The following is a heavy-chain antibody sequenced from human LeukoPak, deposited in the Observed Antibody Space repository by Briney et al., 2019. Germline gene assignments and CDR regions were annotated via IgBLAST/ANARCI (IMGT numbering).Heavy chain of an antibody. CDR2: IKQDGSEK. CDR3: ARNPLIVGAYNWFDP. D-gene: IGHD1-26*01. CDR1: GFTFSSYW. V-gene: IGHV3-7*01. J-gene: IGHJ5*02. Sequence: PGGSLRLSCAASGFTFSSYWMSWVRQAPGKGLEWVANIKQDGSEKYYVDSVKGRFTISRDNAKNSLYLQMNSLRAEDMAVYYCARNPLIVGAYNWFDPWGQGTLVTVSS.